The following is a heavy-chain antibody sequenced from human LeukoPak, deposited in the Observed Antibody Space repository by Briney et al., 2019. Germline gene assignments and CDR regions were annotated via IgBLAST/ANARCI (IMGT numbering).Heavy chain of an antibody. V-gene: IGHV4-31*03. CDR2: VYYSGST. J-gene: IGHJ6*04. Sequence: SETLSLTCTVSGGSISTGGYYWTWIRQNPGEGLEWIGYVYYSGSTDYNPSLESRLTISVDVSKNKFSLRLSSVTAADTAVYYCARAAEWYRTILDVWGKGTTVTVSS. CDR3: ARAAEWYRTILDV. CDR1: GGSISTGGYY. D-gene: IGHD3-3*01.